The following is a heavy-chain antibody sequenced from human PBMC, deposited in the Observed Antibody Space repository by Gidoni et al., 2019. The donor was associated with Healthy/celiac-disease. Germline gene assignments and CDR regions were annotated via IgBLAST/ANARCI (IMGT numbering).Heavy chain of an antibody. Sequence: EVHLVESGGGLVKPGGSLRRSCAASEFTFSSYSMNWLRQAPGKGLEWVSSISSSSSYIYYADSVKGRFTISRDNAKNSLYLQMNSLRAEDTAVYYCARWAPNPGNDYWGQGTLVTVSS. CDR1: EFTFSSYS. CDR3: ARWAPNPGNDY. J-gene: IGHJ4*02. CDR2: ISSSSSYI. V-gene: IGHV3-21*01.